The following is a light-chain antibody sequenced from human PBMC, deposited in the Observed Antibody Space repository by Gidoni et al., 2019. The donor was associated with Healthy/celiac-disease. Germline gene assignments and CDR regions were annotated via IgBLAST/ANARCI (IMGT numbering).Light chain of an antibody. Sequence: EIVMTQSPATLSVSPGERATLSCRASQSVSSNLAWYQQKPGQAPRLLIYGASTRATGIPARCSGSGSGTEFTLTISSLQSEDFAVYYCQQYNNWPPFTWTFGQXTKVEIK. J-gene: IGKJ1*01. CDR1: QSVSSN. V-gene: IGKV3-15*01. CDR2: GAS. CDR3: QQYNNWPPFTWT.